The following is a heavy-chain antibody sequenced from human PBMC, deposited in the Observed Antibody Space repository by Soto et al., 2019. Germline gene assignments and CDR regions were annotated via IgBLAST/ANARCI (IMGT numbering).Heavy chain of an antibody. CDR2: INAGNGNT. J-gene: IGHJ4*02. D-gene: IGHD1-26*01. CDR3: ASGSYPIPLDY. CDR1: GYTFTSYA. V-gene: IGHV1-3*01. Sequence: QVQLVQSGAEVKKPGASVKVSCKASGYTFTSYAMHWVRQAPGQRLEWMGWINAGNGNTKYSQKLQGRVTITRDTTESTSYMELSSLRSEDTAVYYCASGSYPIPLDYWGQGTLVTVSS.